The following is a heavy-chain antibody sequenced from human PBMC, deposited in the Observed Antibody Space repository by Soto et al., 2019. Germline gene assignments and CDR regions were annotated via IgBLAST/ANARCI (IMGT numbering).Heavy chain of an antibody. CDR3: ARVLGGTSWPYYFDY. CDR2: IYYSGST. D-gene: IGHD2-2*01. V-gene: IGHV4-31*03. Sequence: QVQLQESGPGLVKPSQTLSLPCTVSGGSISSGGYYWSWIRQHPGKGLEWIGYIYYSGSTYYNPSLHIRVTITVDTSKNPFSLKLSSVTAADTAVYYCARVLGGTSWPYYFDYWGQGTLVTVSS. CDR1: GGSISSGGYY. J-gene: IGHJ4*02.